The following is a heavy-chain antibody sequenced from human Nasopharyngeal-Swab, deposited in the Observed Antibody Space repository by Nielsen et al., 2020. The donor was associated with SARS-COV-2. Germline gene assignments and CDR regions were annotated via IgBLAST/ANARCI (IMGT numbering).Heavy chain of an antibody. J-gene: IGHJ6*04. Sequence: ASVKVSCKASGHTFTSYDINWVRQATGQGLEWMGWMNPNSGNTGYAQKFQGRVTMTRNTSISTAYMELSSLRSEDTAVYYCARGSHYDYVWGSYKPNLDVWGKGTTVTVSS. CDR1: GHTFTSYD. D-gene: IGHD3-16*01. V-gene: IGHV1-8*01. CDR3: ARGSHYDYVWGSYKPNLDV. CDR2: MNPNSGNT.